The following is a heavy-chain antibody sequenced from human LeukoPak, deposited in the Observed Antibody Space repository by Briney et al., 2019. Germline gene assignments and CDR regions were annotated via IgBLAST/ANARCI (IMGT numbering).Heavy chain of an antibody. J-gene: IGHJ3*02. CDR2: ISWNSGSI. D-gene: IGHD3-22*01. V-gene: IGHV3-9*03. CDR3: AKDTTPSYDSSGYGAFDI. CDR1: GFTFDDYA. Sequence: GGSLRLSCAASGFTFDDYAMHWVRHAPGRGLEWVSGISWNSGSIGYADSVKGRFTISRDNAKNSLYLQMNSLRAEDMALYYCAKDTTPSYDSSGYGAFDIWGQGTMVTVSS.